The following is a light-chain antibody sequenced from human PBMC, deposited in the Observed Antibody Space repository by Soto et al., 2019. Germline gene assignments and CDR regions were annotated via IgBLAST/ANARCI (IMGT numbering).Light chain of an antibody. J-gene: IGKJ1*01. CDR2: DAS. CDR1: QSVDNF. V-gene: IGKV3-11*01. CDR3: PQRSNWPRT. Sequence: SQSAVAVSLSPGERATLSCRASQSVDNFLAWYQQKLGQAPRLLIYDASHRATGIPTRFSASGSGTDFTLTISSLEPEDVAVYYCPQRSNWPRTFGQGTKVDI.